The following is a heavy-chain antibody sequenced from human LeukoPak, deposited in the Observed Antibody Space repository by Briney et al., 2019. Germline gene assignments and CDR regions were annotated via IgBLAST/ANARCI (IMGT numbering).Heavy chain of an antibody. Sequence: ASVTVSCKASGYTFTGYYMHWVRQAPGQGLEWMGWINPNSGGTNYAQKFQGRVTMTRDTSISTAYMELSRLRSDDTAVYYCASFGVRGYYYGMDVWGQGTTVTVSS. V-gene: IGHV1-2*02. CDR2: INPNSGGT. CDR1: GYTFTGYY. J-gene: IGHJ6*02. CDR3: ASFGVRGYYYGMDV. D-gene: IGHD3-10*01.